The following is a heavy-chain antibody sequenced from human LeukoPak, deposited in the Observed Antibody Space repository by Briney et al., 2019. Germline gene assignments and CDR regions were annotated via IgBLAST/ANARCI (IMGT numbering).Heavy chain of an antibody. J-gene: IGHJ6*04. CDR2: ISSSSSYI. D-gene: IGHD3-10*02. CDR3: AELGITMIGGV. CDR1: GFTFSSYS. V-gene: IGHV3-21*01. Sequence: GGSLRLSCAASGFTFSSYSMNWVRQAPGRGLEWVSSISSSSSYIYYADSVKGRFTISRDNAKNSLYLQMNSLRAEDTAVYYCAELGITMIGGVWGKGATVTISS.